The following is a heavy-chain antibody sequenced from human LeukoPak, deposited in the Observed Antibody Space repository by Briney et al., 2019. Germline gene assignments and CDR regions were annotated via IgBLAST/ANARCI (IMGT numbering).Heavy chain of an antibody. CDR1: GFTVSSNY. CDR3: ARSLSGLYSSSWYYFDY. Sequence: GGSLRLPCAASGFTVSSNYMSWVRQAPGKGLEWVSVIYSGGSTYYADSVKGRFTISRDNSKNTLYLQMNSLRAEDTAVYYCARSLSGLYSSSWYYFDYWGQGTLVTVSS. J-gene: IGHJ4*02. D-gene: IGHD6-13*01. V-gene: IGHV3-53*01. CDR2: IYSGGST.